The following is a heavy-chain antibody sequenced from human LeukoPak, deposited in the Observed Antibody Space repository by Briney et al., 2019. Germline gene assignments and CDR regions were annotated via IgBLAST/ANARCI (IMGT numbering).Heavy chain of an antibody. CDR1: GFTFSSYG. CDR3: ARLCRHNYYYYYGMDV. J-gene: IGHJ6*02. Sequence: GGSLRLSCAASGFTFSSYGFHWVRQAPGKGLECVAFISHDGLEEKIADSVKGRFTISRDNSKNILNLRLDSLRPEDTAVYYCARLCRHNYYYYYGMDVWGQGTTVTVSS. V-gene: IGHV3-30*02. D-gene: IGHD3-16*01. CDR2: ISHDGLEE.